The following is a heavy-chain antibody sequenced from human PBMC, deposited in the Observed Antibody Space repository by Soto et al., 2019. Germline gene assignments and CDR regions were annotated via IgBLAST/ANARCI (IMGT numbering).Heavy chain of an antibody. V-gene: IGHV1-18*04. CDR3: AIKGVNSRWNGRGHEY. CDR2: IRPYNGDT. CDR1: GYPFTSFG. J-gene: IGHJ4*02. Sequence: GASVKVSCKASGYPFTSFGISWVRQAPGQGVDWMAWIRPYNGDTNSAQDLQGRVTMTTDTSAGAGYMELSSLRSGDTAVYYCAIKGVNSRWNGRGHEYWGQGTLV. D-gene: IGHD6-13*01.